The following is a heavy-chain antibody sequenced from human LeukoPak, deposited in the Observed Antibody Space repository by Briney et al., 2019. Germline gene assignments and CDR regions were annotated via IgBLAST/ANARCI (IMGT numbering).Heavy chain of an antibody. J-gene: IGHJ3*01. CDR1: GFAFSTYA. V-gene: IGHV3-23*01. Sequence: PGGSLRLSCAASGFAFSTYAMSWVRQARGKGLEWVSVISGSGGTTYYADSVRGRFTISRDSSKNTLYLQMNSLRAEDTAVYYCAKDFRYSSALRGASDVWGQGTMVTVSS. D-gene: IGHD6-19*01. CDR3: AKDFRYSSALRGASDV. CDR2: ISGSGGTT.